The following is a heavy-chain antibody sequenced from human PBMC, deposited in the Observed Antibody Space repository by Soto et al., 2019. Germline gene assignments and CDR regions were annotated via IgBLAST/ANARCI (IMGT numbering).Heavy chain of an antibody. J-gene: IGHJ6*02. CDR2: VSHVGDNK. CDR1: GFTFNLFT. CDR3: ARGNMDV. V-gene: IGHV3-30-3*01. Sequence: QVQLVESGGGVVQPGRSLRLSCAGSGFTFNLFTFHWVRQAPGRGLEWVAVVSHVGDNKFYADSVKGRFTISRDNSKNTLYLQMNSLRVDDTALYYCARGNMDVWGQRTTVTVSS.